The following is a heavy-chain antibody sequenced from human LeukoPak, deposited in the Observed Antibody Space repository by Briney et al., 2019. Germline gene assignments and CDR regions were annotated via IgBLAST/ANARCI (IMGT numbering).Heavy chain of an antibody. CDR3: ASLYSSSSHDY. CDR1: GGSFSGYY. D-gene: IGHD6-13*01. V-gene: IGHV4-34*01. J-gene: IGHJ4*02. Sequence: PSETPSLTCAVYGGSFSGYYWSWIRQPPGKGLEWIGEINHSGSTNYNPSLKSRVTISVDTSKNQFSLKLSSVTAADTAVYYCASLYSSSSHDYWGQGTLVTVSS. CDR2: INHSGST.